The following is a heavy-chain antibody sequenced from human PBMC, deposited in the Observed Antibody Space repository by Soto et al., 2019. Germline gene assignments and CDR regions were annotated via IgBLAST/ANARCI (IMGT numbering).Heavy chain of an antibody. J-gene: IGHJ5*02. CDR2: IIPIFGTA. D-gene: IGHD6-13*01. V-gene: IGHV1-69*01. CDR1: GGTFSSYA. Sequence: QVQLVQSGAEVKKPGPSVKVSCKASGGTFSSYAISWVRQAPGQGLEWMGGIIPIFGTANYAQKFQGRVTITADESTRTVYMELSSLRSEDTAVYYGARVTIGSSSREAGPTWGQGTLVTVSS. CDR3: ARVTIGSSSREAGPT.